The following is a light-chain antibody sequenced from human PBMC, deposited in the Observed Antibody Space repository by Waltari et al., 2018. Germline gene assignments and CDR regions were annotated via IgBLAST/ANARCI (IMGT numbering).Light chain of an antibody. CDR3: QQSYSTLWT. CDR2: AAS. Sequence: IQMTQSPSSLPAPVGDRVTITCRASQSISSYLNWYQQKPGKAPKLLIYAASSLQSGVPSRFSGSGSGTDFTLTISSLQPEDFATYYCQQSYSTLWTFGQGTKVEIK. CDR1: QSISSY. J-gene: IGKJ1*01. V-gene: IGKV1-39*01.